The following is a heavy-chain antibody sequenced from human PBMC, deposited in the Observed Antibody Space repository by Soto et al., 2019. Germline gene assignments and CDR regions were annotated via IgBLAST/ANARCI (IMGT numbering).Heavy chain of an antibody. J-gene: IGHJ6*02. Sequence: GGSLRLSCAASGFTFSSYDMHWVRQATGKGLEWVSAIGTAGDTYYPGSVKGRFTISRENAKNSLYLQMNSLRAGDTAVYYCARGYDPGSRGYSDSSGFRYGMDVWGQGTTVTVS. CDR3: ARGYDPGSRGYSDSSGFRYGMDV. V-gene: IGHV3-13*01. D-gene: IGHD3-22*01. CDR1: GFTFSSYD. CDR2: IGTAGDT.